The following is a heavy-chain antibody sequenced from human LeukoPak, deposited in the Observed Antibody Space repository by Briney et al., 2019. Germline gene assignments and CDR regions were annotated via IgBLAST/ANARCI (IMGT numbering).Heavy chain of an antibody. CDR2: IYTSGST. V-gene: IGHV4-4*07. J-gene: IGHJ4*02. Sequence: SETLSLTCTVSGGSISSYYWSWIRQPAGKGLEWIGRIYTSGSTNYNPSLKSRVTMSVDTSKNQFSLKLSSVTAADTAVYYCARKEVAAAAGYFDYWGQGTLVTVSS. D-gene: IGHD6-13*01. CDR3: ARKEVAAAAGYFDY. CDR1: GGSISSYY.